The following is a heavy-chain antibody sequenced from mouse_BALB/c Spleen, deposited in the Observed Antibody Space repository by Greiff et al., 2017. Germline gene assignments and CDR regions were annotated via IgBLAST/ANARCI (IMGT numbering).Heavy chain of an antibody. CDR3: ARKEYYFDY. V-gene: IGHV1-54*01. Sequence: VQVVESGAELVRPGTSVKVSCKASGYAFTNYLIEWVKQRPGQGLEWIGVINPGSGGTNYNEKFKGKATLTADKSSSTAYMQLSSLTSDDSAVYFCARKEYYFDYWGQGTTLTVSS. CDR1: GYAFTNYL. J-gene: IGHJ2*01. CDR2: INPGSGGT.